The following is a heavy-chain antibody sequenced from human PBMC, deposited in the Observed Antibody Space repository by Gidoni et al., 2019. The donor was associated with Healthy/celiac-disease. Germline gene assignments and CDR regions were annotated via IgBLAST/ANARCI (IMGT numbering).Heavy chain of an antibody. CDR3: ARDPTAGIAAAGTFGY. D-gene: IGHD6-13*01. Sequence: EVQLVESGGGLVKPGGSLRLSCAASGFTFRSYSMNWFRQAPGKGLEWVSSISSSSSYIYYADSVKGRFTISRDNAKNSLYLQMNSLRAEDTAVYYCARDPTAGIAAAGTFGYWGQGTLVTVSS. J-gene: IGHJ4*02. V-gene: IGHV3-21*01. CDR1: GFTFRSYS. CDR2: ISSSSSYI.